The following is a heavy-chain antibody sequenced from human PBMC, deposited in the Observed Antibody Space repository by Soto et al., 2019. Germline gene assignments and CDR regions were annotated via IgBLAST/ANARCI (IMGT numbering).Heavy chain of an antibody. D-gene: IGHD2-2*01. V-gene: IGHV4-31*03. Sequence: QVQLQESGPGLVKPSQTLSLTCTVSGVSISNDGYYWTWIRQHPGKGLEWIAYIYYSGSTSYNPSLRSRVTISLDTSKNHFYLKVSSVIAADTAVYYCATLYHAGSNDYWGQGTLVTVSS. J-gene: IGHJ4*02. CDR3: ATLYHAGSNDY. CDR1: GVSISNDGYY. CDR2: IYYSGST.